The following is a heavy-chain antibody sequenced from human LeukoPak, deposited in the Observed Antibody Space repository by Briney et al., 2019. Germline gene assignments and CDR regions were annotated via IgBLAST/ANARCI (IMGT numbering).Heavy chain of an antibody. CDR2: IIPIFGTP. Sequence: ASVKVSCKASGGTFSSHAINWVRQAPGQGLEWMGGIIPIFGTPNYAQKFQGRVTITAVESMSTAYMELSSLRSEDTAVYYCARGWLAETTVVTPYNYWGQGTLVTVSS. CDR3: ARGWLAETTVVTPYNY. J-gene: IGHJ4*02. V-gene: IGHV1-69*13. D-gene: IGHD4-23*01. CDR1: GGTFSSHA.